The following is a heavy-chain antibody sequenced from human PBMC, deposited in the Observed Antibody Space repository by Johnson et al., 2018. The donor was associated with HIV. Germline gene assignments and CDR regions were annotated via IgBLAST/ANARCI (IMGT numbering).Heavy chain of an antibody. CDR1: GFTFSSYD. CDR2: ISYDGSNK. D-gene: IGHD3-22*01. Sequence: VQLVESGGGVVQPGRSLRLSCAASGFTFSSYDMHWVRQAPGKGLEWVAVISYDGSNKYYADSVKGRFTISRDNSKNTLYLQMNSLRAEDTAVYYCAKGRSMYYYDSSGWGGAFDIWGQGTMVTVSS. J-gene: IGHJ3*02. V-gene: IGHV3-30*18. CDR3: AKGRSMYYYDSSGWGGAFDI.